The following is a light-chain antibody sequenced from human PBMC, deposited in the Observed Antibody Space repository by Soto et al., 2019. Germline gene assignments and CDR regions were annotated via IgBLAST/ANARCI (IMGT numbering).Light chain of an antibody. CDR2: WAS. J-gene: IGKJ5*01. V-gene: IGKV4-1*01. CDR3: QQYYSTPH. CDR1: QSVLYSSNNKNY. Sequence: DIVMTQSPDSLAVSLGERATINCKSSQSVLYSSNNKNYLAWYQQKPGQPPKLLIYWASTRESGVPDRFSDSGSGTDFTLTISSLQSEDVAVYYCQQYYSTPHFGQGTRLEIK.